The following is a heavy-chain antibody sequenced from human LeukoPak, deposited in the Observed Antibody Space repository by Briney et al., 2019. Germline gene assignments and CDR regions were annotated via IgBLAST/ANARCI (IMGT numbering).Heavy chain of an antibody. CDR1: GGSISNYY. CDR2: IYYSGST. Sequence: SETLSLTCTVSGGSISNYYWTWIRQPPGKGLEWLGYIYYSGSTNYNPSLKSRVTISVDTSKNQFSLKLNSVTAADTAVYYCARQAGSYAFYYYDYWGQGTLVTVSS. D-gene: IGHD2-2*01. CDR3: ARQAGSYAFYYYDY. J-gene: IGHJ4*02. V-gene: IGHV4-59*08.